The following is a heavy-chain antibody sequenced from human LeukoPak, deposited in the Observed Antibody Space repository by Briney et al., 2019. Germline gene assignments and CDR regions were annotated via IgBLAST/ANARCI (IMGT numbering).Heavy chain of an antibody. CDR2: IIPMFGTT. CDR3: ARAMVRGVIIARFGMDV. V-gene: IGHV1-69*13. D-gene: IGHD3-10*01. CDR1: GGATFSSDG. Sequence: SVKASCKASGGATFSSDGISWVRQAPGQGLEWMGGIIPMFGTTNYAQKFRGRVTITVDESTTTAYMELNSLTSEDTAVYYCARAMVRGVIIARFGMDVWGRGTAVTVSS. J-gene: IGHJ6*04.